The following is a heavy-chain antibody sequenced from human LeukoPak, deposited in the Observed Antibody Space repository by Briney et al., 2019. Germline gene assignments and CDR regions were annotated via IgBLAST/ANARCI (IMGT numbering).Heavy chain of an antibody. D-gene: IGHD1-26*01. Sequence: SETLSLTCTVSGGSISGYYWTWIRQPPGQGLEWIAYIHSNGYTNYNPSLRSRVTISVDPSRNQFSLTVTPVTAADTAIYYCAQRQGPMSGTYDYFDPWGQGALVTVSS. CDR1: GGSISGYY. V-gene: IGHV4-4*09. CDR3: AQRQGPMSGTYDYFDP. CDR2: IHSNGYT. J-gene: IGHJ5*02.